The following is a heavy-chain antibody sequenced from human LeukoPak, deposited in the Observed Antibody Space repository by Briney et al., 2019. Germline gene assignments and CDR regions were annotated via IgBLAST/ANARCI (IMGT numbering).Heavy chain of an antibody. J-gene: IGHJ5*02. CDR2: ISAYNGNT. Sequence: ASVKVSCKASGYTFTGYYMHWVRQAPGQGLEWMGWISAYNGNTNYAQKLQGRVTMTTDTSTSTAYMELRSLRSDDTAVYYCARVPGSMVRGVIIILDVATGDWFDPWGQGTLVTVSS. D-gene: IGHD3-10*01. V-gene: IGHV1-18*04. CDR3: ARVPGSMVRGVIIILDVATGDWFDP. CDR1: GYTFTGYY.